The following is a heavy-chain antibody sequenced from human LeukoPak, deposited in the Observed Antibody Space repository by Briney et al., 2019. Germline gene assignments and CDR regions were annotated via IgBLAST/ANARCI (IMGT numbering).Heavy chain of an antibody. CDR1: GGSFSSYY. Sequence: SETLSLTCAVYGGSFSSYYWSWIRQPPGKGLEWIGEINHSGSTNYNPSLKSRVTISVDTSKNQFSLKLSSVTAADTAVYYCAIYCGSTSCQAGWFDPWGQGTLVTVSS. J-gene: IGHJ5*02. CDR2: INHSGST. CDR3: AIYCGSTSCQAGWFDP. V-gene: IGHV4-34*01. D-gene: IGHD2-2*01.